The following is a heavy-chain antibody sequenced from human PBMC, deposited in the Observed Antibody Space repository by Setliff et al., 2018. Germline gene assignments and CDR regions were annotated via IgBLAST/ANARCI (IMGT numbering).Heavy chain of an antibody. D-gene: IGHD2-21*02. Sequence: SVKVSCKASGATFSSYGISWVRQAPGQGLEWMGGIIPIFGTTTYAQKFLGRVTITTDESSSTGYMELSSLRSEDTAVYFCARESVVVVTTTNYYYYIDVWGEGTTVTVSS. CDR1: GATFSSYG. CDR3: ARESVVVVTTTNYYYYIDV. J-gene: IGHJ6*03. CDR2: IIPIFGTT. V-gene: IGHV1-69*05.